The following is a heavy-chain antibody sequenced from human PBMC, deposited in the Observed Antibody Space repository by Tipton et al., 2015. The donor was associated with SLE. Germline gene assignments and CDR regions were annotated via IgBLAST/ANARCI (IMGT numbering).Heavy chain of an antibody. J-gene: IGHJ4*02. D-gene: IGHD3-22*01. CDR2: ISAYNGNT. Sequence: QLVQSGAEVKKPGASVTVSCQASGYTFTDFGVTWVRQAPGQGLEWMGWISAYNGNTNYAQKLQGRVTMTTDTSTSTAYMELRSLRSDDTAVYYCARDRHSVYYDSSGSLDYWGQGTLVTVSS. CDR1: GYTFTDFG. V-gene: IGHV1-18*01. CDR3: ARDRHSVYYDSSGSLDY.